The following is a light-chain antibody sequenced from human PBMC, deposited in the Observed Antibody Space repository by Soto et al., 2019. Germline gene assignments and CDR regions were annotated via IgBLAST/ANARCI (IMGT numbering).Light chain of an antibody. V-gene: IGKV2-28*01. Sequence: DIVMTQSPLSLPVTPGEPASISCRSSQSLLHRNGYNYVDWYLQKPGQSPQLLIYLGSNRASGVPDRFTGSGSGTDFTLKISRVEAEDVGVYYCMQALQTPLFTFGPGTKVXIK. CDR1: QSLLHRNGYNY. CDR2: LGS. CDR3: MQALQTPLFT. J-gene: IGKJ3*01.